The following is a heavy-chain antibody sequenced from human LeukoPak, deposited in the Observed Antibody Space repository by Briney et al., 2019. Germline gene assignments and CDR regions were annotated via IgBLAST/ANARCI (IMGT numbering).Heavy chain of an antibody. J-gene: IGHJ4*02. CDR3: ARHSGMAAGDY. D-gene: IGHD6-13*01. CDR2: IYHSGST. Sequence: SETLSLTCAVSGYSISSGYYWDWIRQPPGKGLEWIGTIYHSGSTYYNPSLKSRVTISVDTSKNQFPLKLSSVTAADTAVYYCARHSGMAAGDYWGQGTLVTVSS. V-gene: IGHV4-38-2*01. CDR1: GYSISSGYY.